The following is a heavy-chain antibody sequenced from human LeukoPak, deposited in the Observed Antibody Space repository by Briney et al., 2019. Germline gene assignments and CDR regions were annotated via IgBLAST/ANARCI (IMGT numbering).Heavy chain of an antibody. CDR1: GGTFSSYA. D-gene: IGHD3-10*01. CDR3: AKGYNYGSWRVDY. V-gene: IGHV1-3*01. CDR2: INAGNDNT. Sequence: GSSVKVSCKASGGTFSSYAISWVRQAPGQGLEWMGCINAGNDNTDFSERFQGRLTITRDTSASTVYMELSSLTSEDTAVYYCAKGYNYGSWRVDYWGQGTLVTVSS. J-gene: IGHJ4*02.